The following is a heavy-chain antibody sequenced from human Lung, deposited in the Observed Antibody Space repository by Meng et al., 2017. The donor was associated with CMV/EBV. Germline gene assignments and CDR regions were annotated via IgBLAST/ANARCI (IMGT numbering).Heavy chain of an antibody. CDR1: GYTLTNYY. Sequence: ASVKVSXKASGYTLTNYYIHWVRQAPGQGLEWMGIINPSDNTTIYAQKFQGRVTMTRDTSTSTVYMELSSLRSDDTALYYCARDLGYSSSWYFQYYFDCWGQGPLVPFSS. V-gene: IGHV1-46*01. J-gene: IGHJ4*02. D-gene: IGHD6-13*01. CDR3: ARDLGYSSSWYFQYYFDC. CDR2: INPSDNTT.